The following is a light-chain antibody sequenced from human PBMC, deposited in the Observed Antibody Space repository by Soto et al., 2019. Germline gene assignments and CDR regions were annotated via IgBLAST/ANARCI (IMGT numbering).Light chain of an antibody. CDR3: QQYGSSPLLT. CDR1: QSVSSSY. J-gene: IGKJ4*01. V-gene: IGKV3-20*01. Sequence: EIVLTQSPGTLSLSPGERATLSCRAIQSVSSSYLAWYQQKPGQAPRLLIYGASSRATGIPDRFSGSGSGTDFTLTISRLEPEDFAVYYCQQYGSSPLLTFGGGTKVDNK. CDR2: GAS.